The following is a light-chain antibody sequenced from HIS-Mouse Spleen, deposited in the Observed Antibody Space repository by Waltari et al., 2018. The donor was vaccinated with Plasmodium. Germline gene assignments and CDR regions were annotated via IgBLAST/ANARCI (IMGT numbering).Light chain of an antibody. Sequence: QSALTQPASVSGSPGQSLTIPCTGTSSPVGSYTLVSWYQQHPGKAPKLMIYEGSKRPSGVSNRFSGSKSGNTASLTISGLQAEDEADYYCCSYAGSSTVFGGGTKLTVL. V-gene: IGLV2-23*01. J-gene: IGLJ2*01. CDR2: EGS. CDR1: SSPVGSYTL. CDR3: CSYAGSSTV.